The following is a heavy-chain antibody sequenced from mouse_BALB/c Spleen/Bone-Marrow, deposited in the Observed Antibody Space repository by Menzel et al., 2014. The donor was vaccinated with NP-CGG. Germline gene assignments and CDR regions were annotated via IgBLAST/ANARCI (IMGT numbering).Heavy chain of an antibody. V-gene: IGHV1-69*02. CDR2: IYPSDSYT. CDR1: GYTFTSYW. D-gene: IGHD6-2*01. J-gene: IGHJ2*01. CDR3: QRAFGGLCEYYFDY. Sequence: VKLQESGAELVRPGASVKLSCKASGYTFTSYWINWVKQRPGQGLEWIGNIYPSDSYTNYNQKFKDKATLTVDKSSSTDDMKHSSQTPEDTADDYDQRAFGGLCEYYFDYLGQGITLTVSS.